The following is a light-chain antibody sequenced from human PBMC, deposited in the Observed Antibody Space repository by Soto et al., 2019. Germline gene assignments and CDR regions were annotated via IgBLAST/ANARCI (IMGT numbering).Light chain of an antibody. V-gene: IGKV1-39*01. CDR1: QSISSY. Sequence: DIQMTQSPSSLSTSVGDRVTITCRASQSISSYLNWYQQKPGKAPKLLIYAASSLQSGVPSRFSGSGSGTDFTLTISSLQPEDFAPDYCQQSYSTPITFGQGTRLEIK. CDR3: QQSYSTPIT. CDR2: AAS. J-gene: IGKJ5*01.